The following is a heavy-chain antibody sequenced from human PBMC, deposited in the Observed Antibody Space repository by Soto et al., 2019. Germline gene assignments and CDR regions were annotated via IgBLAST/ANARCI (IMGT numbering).Heavy chain of an antibody. J-gene: IGHJ4*02. CDR3: AKNYDCWSGAPDY. Sequence: EVQLLESGGGLVQPGGSLRLSCAASGFTFSGYAMSWVRQVPGKGLEWVSAISGTSGGTYYADSVKGRFTISRHNSKNTLHLQMNSLRAEDTAVYYCAKNYDCWSGAPDYWGQGTLVTVSS. V-gene: IGHV3-23*01. D-gene: IGHD3-3*01. CDR2: ISGTSGGT. CDR1: GFTFSGYA.